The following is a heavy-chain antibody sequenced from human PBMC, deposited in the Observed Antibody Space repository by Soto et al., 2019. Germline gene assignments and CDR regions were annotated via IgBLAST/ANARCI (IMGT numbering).Heavy chain of an antibody. J-gene: IGHJ4*02. CDR1: GFTFDIYA. D-gene: IGHD3-3*01. CDR2: IRYDGSNK. V-gene: IGHV3-30-3*01. Sequence: GGSLRLSCAASGFTFDIYAMHWVRQAPGKGLEWVAGIRYDGSNKYYADSVKGRFTISRDNSKNTLYLQMNSLRAEDTAVYYCASGSYYDFWSGLNFDYWGQGTLVTVSS. CDR3: ASGSYYDFWSGLNFDY.